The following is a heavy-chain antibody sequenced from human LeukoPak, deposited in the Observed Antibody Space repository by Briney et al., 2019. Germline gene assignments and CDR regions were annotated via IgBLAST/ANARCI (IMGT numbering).Heavy chain of an antibody. Sequence: GGSLRLSCADPGFTFSIYAMSCLRQAPGKGLEWVSAISGSGGSTYYADSVKGRFTISRDNSKNTLYLQMNSLRAEDTAVYYCAKVPGDGYNVDYWGQGTLVTVSS. CDR1: GFTFSIYA. CDR2: ISGSGGST. V-gene: IGHV3-23*01. D-gene: IGHD5-24*01. J-gene: IGHJ4*02. CDR3: AKVPGDGYNVDY.